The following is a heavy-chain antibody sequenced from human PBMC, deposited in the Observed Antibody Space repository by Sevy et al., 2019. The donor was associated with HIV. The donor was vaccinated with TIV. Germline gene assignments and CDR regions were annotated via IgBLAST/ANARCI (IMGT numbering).Heavy chain of an antibody. CDR3: ARIDSTAYIPGYFDY. CDR1: GFTFSRYS. D-gene: IGHD6-25*01. Sequence: GGSLRLSCAASGFTFSRYSMNWVRQAPGKGLEWVSSISSSSSYIYYADSVKGRFTISRDNAKNSLYLQMNSLRAEDTAVYYCARIDSTAYIPGYFDYWGQGALVTVSS. CDR2: ISSSSSYI. V-gene: IGHV3-21*01. J-gene: IGHJ4*02.